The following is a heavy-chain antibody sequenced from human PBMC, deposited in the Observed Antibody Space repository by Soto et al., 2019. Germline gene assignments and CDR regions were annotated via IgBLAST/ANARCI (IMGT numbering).Heavy chain of an antibody. CDR2: ISFDGSTD. V-gene: IGHV3-30*18. CDR1: GFTFSNYA. Sequence: GGSLRLSCAASGFTFSNYAMNWVRQAPGKGLEWVAVISFDGSTDYYADSVKGRSTISRDNSKNTLYLEMYSLRPDDTAVYFCAKPGAIFGVVIARDYYYSMNLWGQGTTVTVYS. J-gene: IGHJ6*02. CDR3: AKPGAIFGVVIARDYYYSMNL. D-gene: IGHD3-3*01.